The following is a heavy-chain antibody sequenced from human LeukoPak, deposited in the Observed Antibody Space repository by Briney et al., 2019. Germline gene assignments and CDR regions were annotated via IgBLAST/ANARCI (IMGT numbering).Heavy chain of an antibody. CDR1: GGSLSGFN. Sequence: SETLSLTCGVYGGSLSGFNWNWIRQPPGKGLEWIGSIYYSGTTYYNPSLKSRVTIFVDTSKNQFSLKLTSVTAADVATYYCARSIAGDGPTHNWFRPLGQGALVTVSS. V-gene: IGHV4-39*01. CDR2: IYYSGTT. D-gene: IGHD6-13*01. J-gene: IGHJ5*02. CDR3: ARSIAGDGPTHNWFRP.